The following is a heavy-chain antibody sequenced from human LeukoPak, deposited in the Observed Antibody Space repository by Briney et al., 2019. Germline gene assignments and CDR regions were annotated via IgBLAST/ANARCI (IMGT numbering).Heavy chain of an antibody. V-gene: IGHV3-30*02. CDR3: AKDLGYYDILTGPFDY. CDR1: GFTFSSYG. Sequence: GGSLRLSCAASGFTFSSYGMHWVRQAPGKGLEWVAFIRYDGSNKYYADSVKGRFTISRDNSKNTLYLQMNGLRAEDTAVYYCAKDLGYYDILTGPFDYWGQGTLVTVSS. D-gene: IGHD3-9*01. CDR2: IRYDGSNK. J-gene: IGHJ4*02.